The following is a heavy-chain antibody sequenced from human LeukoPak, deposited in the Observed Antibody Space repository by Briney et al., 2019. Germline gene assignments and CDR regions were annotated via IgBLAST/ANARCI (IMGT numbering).Heavy chain of an antibody. J-gene: IGHJ3*02. CDR1: GGSFSGYY. D-gene: IGHD2-2*01. CDR2: INHSGST. Sequence: SETLSLTCAVYGGSFSGYYWSWIRQPPGKGLEWIGEINHSGSTNYNPSLKSRVTISVDTSKNQFSLKLSSVTAADTAVYYCARGRRQYQPYIFDIWGQGKMVTVSS. CDR3: ARGRRQYQPYIFDI. V-gene: IGHV4-34*01.